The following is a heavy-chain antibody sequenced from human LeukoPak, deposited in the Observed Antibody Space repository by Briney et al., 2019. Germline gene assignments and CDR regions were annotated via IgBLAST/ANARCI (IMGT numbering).Heavy chain of an antibody. V-gene: IGHV3-23*01. CDR3: AKDSLTNWNDDNVGY. Sequence: GGSLRLSCEASGFTFSTYAMSWVRQAPGKGLEWVSGISGSGSITYYADSVKGRFTISRDNSKNTLYLQMNSLRAEDTAVYYCAKDSLTNWNDDNVGYWGQGTLVTVSS. D-gene: IGHD1-20*01. CDR2: ISGSGSIT. J-gene: IGHJ4*02. CDR1: GFTFSTYA.